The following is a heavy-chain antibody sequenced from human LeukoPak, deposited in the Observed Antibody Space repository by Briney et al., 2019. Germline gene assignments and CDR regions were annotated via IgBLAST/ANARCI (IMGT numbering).Heavy chain of an antibody. V-gene: IGHV1-18*01. CDR3: ARVQASYCSGGSCYSGGSFFGDY. J-gene: IGHJ4*02. CDR1: GYTFTSYG. Sequence: ASVKVSCKASGYTFTSYGISWVRQAPGQGLEWMGWISAYNGNTNYAQKLQGRVTKTTDTSTSTAYMELRSLRSDDTAVYYCARVQASYCSGGSCYSGGSFFGDYWGQGTLVTVSS. CDR2: ISAYNGNT. D-gene: IGHD2-15*01.